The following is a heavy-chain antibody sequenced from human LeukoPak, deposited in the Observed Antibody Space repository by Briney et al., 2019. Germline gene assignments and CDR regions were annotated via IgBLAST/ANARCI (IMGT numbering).Heavy chain of an antibody. CDR2: IKQDGGQK. D-gene: IGHD6-6*01. CDR1: KFTFSNYW. J-gene: IGHJ4*02. CDR3: ARIGYSSSSFDF. V-gene: IGHV3-7*01. Sequence: PGGSLRLSCAASKFTFSNYWMSWVRQAPGKGLEWVANIKQDGGQKYYVDSLKGRLTISRDNAKNSVYLQVNSLRAEDTAVYYCARIGYSSSSFDFWGQGTLVTVSS.